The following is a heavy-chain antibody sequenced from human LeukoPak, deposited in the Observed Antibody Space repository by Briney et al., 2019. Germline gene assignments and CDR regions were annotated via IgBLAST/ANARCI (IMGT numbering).Heavy chain of an antibody. D-gene: IGHD3-16*01. Sequence: SETLSLTCTVSGGSISSSTYFWGWVRQPPGTGLEWIGTIYYSGSTYYNPSLKSRVTISVDSSKNQFSLRLSSVTAADTAVYYCARSPRRSGPHDYWGQGTLVTVSS. V-gene: IGHV4-39*07. CDR3: ARSPRRSGPHDY. J-gene: IGHJ4*02. CDR2: IYYSGST. CDR1: GGSISSSTYF.